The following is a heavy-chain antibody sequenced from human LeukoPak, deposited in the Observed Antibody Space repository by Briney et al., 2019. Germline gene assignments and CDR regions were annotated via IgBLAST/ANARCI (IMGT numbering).Heavy chain of an antibody. Sequence: SQTLYLTCAVSGGSISSGGYSWSWIRQPPGKGLEWIGYIYHSGSTYYNPPLKSRVTISVDRSKNQFSLKLSSVTAADTAVYYCARELSNYYDSSGYFDYWGQGTLVTVSS. CDR2: IYHSGST. V-gene: IGHV4-30-2*01. J-gene: IGHJ4*02. CDR1: GGSISSGGYS. CDR3: ARELSNYYDSSGYFDY. D-gene: IGHD3-22*01.